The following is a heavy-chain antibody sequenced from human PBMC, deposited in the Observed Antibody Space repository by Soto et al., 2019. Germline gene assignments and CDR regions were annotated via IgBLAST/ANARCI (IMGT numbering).Heavy chain of an antibody. CDR2: IYYSGST. CDR3: ARDLSGNPGY. Sequence: SETLSLTCTVSGGSISSGDYYWSWIRQPPGKGLEWIGSIYYSGSTYYNPSLKSRVTISVDTSKNQFSLKLSSVTAADTAVYYCARDLSGNPGYWGQGTLVTVSS. V-gene: IGHV4-30-4*01. CDR1: GGSISSGDYY. D-gene: IGHD2-15*01. J-gene: IGHJ4*02.